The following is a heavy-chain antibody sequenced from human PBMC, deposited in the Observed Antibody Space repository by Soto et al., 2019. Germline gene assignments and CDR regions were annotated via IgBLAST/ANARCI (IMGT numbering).Heavy chain of an antibody. V-gene: IGHV3-23*01. CDR2: ISGSGGST. CDR1: GFTFSSYA. J-gene: IGHJ6*03. D-gene: IGHD3-10*01. Sequence: HPGGSLRLSCAASGFTFSSYAMSWVRQAPGKGLEWVSAISGSGGSTYYADSVKGRFTISRDNSKNTLYLQMNSLRAEDTAVYYCAKNAELLWFGDLGYMDVWGKGTTVTVSS. CDR3: AKNAELLWFGDLGYMDV.